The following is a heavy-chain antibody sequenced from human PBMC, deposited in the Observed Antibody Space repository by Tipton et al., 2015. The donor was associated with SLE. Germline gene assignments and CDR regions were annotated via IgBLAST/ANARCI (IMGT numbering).Heavy chain of an antibody. CDR1: GFTFSSYA. J-gene: IGHJ4*02. Sequence: SLRLSCAASGFTFSSYAMSWVRQAPGKGLEWVSAISGSGGSTYYADSVTGRFTISRDSSKNTLYLQMNSLRAEDTAVYYCAVNGLVGAAFDYWGQGTLVTVSS. CDR3: AVNGLVGAAFDY. CDR2: ISGSGGST. V-gene: IGHV3-23*01. D-gene: IGHD1-26*01.